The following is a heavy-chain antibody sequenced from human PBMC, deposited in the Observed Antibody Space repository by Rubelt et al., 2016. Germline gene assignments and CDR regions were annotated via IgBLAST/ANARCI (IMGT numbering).Heavy chain of an antibody. CDR2: INHSGST. CDR1: GGSFSGYY. J-gene: IGHJ4*02. CDR3: ARGLGGFGELLRFDY. Sequence: QVQLQQWGAGLLKPSETLSLTCAVYGGSFSGYYWSWIRQPPGKGLEWIGEINHSGSTNYNPSLKSRVPISVETCKNQFSLKLSSVTAADTAVYYCARGLGGFGELLRFDYWGQGTLVTVPS. V-gene: IGHV4-34*01. D-gene: IGHD3-10*01.